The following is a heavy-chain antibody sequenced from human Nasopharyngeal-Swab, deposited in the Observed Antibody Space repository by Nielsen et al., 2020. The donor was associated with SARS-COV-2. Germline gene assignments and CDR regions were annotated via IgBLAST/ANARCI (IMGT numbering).Heavy chain of an antibody. V-gene: IGHV3-7*01. CDR1: GFTFSSYW. CDR3: ASLTYYYDSSGLDY. Sequence: GESLKISCAASGFTFSSYWMSWVRQAPGTGLEWVANIKQDGSEKYYVDSVKGRFTISRDNAKNSLYLQMNSLRAEDTAVYYCASLTYYYDSSGLDYWGQGTLVTVSS. D-gene: IGHD3-22*01. J-gene: IGHJ4*02. CDR2: IKQDGSEK.